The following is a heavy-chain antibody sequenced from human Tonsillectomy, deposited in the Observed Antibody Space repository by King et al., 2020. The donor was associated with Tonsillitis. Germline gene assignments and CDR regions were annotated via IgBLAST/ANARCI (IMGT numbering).Heavy chain of an antibody. CDR2: IYTSGST. D-gene: IGHD4-17*01. V-gene: IGHV4-4*07. CDR3: ARDRHDYGDFYPDY. CDR1: GGSISSYY. J-gene: IGHJ4*02. Sequence: VQLQESGPGLVKPSETLSLTCTVSGGSISSYYWSWIRQPAGKGLEWIGRIYTSGSTNYNPTLKSRVTMSVDTSKNQFSLTLSSVTAADTAVYYCARDRHDYGDFYPDYWGQGTLVTVSS.